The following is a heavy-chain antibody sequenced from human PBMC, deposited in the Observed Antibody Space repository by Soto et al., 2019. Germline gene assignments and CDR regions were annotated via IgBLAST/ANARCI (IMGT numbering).Heavy chain of an antibody. CDR2: IYYSGNT. V-gene: IGHV4-31*03. J-gene: IGHJ3*02. D-gene: IGHD3-9*01. CDR3: ARSPTNYDILTGYYTNAFDI. CDR1: GGSISGGAYY. Sequence: QVQLQESGPGLVKPSQTLSLTCTVSGGSISGGAYYWSWIRQHPGKGLEWIGYIYYSGNTYYNPSLKSRLTLSVDTSTNQFSLKLTSVTAADTAVYYCARSPTNYDILTGYYTNAFDIWGHGTMVTVSS.